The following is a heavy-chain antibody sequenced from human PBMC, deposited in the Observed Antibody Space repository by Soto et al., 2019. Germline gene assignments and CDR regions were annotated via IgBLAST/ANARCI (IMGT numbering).Heavy chain of an antibody. V-gene: IGHV6-1*01. CDR3: ARDSTAVAGTYYYYYGMDV. CDR2: TYYRSKWYN. D-gene: IGHD6-19*01. CDR1: GDSVSSNSAA. Sequence: LSLTCAISGDSVSSNSAAWNWIRQSPSRGLEWLGRTYYRSKWYNDYAVSVKGRITINPDTSKNQFSLQLNSVTPEDTAVYYCARDSTAVAGTYYYYYGMDVWGQGTTVTVS. J-gene: IGHJ6*02.